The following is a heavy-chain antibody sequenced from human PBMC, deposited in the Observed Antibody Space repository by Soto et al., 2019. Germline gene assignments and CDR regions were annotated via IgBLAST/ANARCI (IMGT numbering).Heavy chain of an antibody. D-gene: IGHD3-10*01. CDR2: IYYSGST. V-gene: IGHV4-30-4*01. Sequence: ASETLSLTCTVSGGSISSGDYYWSWIRQPPGKGMEWIGYIYYSGSTYYNPSLKSRVTISVDTSKNQFSLKLSSVTAADTAVYCCARGPSMVRGRNGMDVWGQGTTVTVSS. CDR1: GGSISSGDYY. CDR3: ARGPSMVRGRNGMDV. J-gene: IGHJ6*02.